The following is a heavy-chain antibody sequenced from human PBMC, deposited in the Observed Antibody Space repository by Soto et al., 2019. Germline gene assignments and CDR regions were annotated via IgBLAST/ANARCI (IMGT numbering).Heavy chain of an antibody. V-gene: IGHV1-18*01. Sequence: VQLVQSGPEVKKPGASVKVSCKASGYTFTSFGLTWLSQPPGQGLEWMGWISAYNGNTNYPQKKQGRVTMTTDISTSTAYMELRSLRSDDTALYYCARDKTVAGPRGPSRSYYPYHGMDVWGQGTTVTVSS. CDR3: ARDKTVAGPRGPSRSYYPYHGMDV. D-gene: IGHD6-19*01. CDR2: ISAYNGNT. CDR1: GYTFTSFG. J-gene: IGHJ6*01.